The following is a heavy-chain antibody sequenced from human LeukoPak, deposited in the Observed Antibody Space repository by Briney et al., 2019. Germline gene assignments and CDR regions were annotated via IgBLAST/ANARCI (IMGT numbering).Heavy chain of an antibody. Sequence: GGSLRLSCAASQLTLSSYAMSWVRQAPGKGLEWVSAISGSGGSTYYADSVKGRFTISRDNSKNTLYLQMNSLRAEDTAVYYCAKDLEDYDFWSGYSTPFDYWGQGTLVTVSS. V-gene: IGHV3-23*01. CDR2: ISGSGGST. J-gene: IGHJ4*02. D-gene: IGHD3-3*01. CDR3: AKDLEDYDFWSGYSTPFDY. CDR1: QLTLSSYA.